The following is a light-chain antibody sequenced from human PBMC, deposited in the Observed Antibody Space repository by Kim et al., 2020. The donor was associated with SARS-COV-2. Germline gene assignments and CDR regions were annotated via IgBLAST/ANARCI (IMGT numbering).Light chain of an antibody. V-gene: IGLV3-21*02. CDR3: QVWDSYSDHVV. Sequence: APGEPATITCGGSNIGRRSVHWYLQKSGQAPVLVVFDDSGRPSGIPERFSGSNSGDTATLTISRAEVGDEGDYYCQVWDSYSDHVVFGGGTQLTVL. CDR1: NIGRRS. J-gene: IGLJ2*01. CDR2: DDS.